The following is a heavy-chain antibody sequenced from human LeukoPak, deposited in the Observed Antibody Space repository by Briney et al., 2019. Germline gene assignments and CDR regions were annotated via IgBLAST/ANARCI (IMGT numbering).Heavy chain of an antibody. CDR2: IYYSGST. D-gene: IGHD3-22*01. V-gene: IGHV4-39*07. J-gene: IGHJ4*02. CDR3: ARHSSGYYYLSQFDY. CDR1: GGSISSSTYY. Sequence: SETLSLTCTVSGGSISSSTYYWGWIRQPPGKGLEWIGNIYYSGSTYYNPSLKSRVTISPDTSKNQFSLKLSSVTAADTAVYYCARHSSGYYYLSQFDYWGQGTLVTVSS.